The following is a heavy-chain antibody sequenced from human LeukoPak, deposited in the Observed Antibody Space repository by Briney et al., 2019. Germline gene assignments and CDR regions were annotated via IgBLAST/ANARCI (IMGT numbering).Heavy chain of an antibody. J-gene: IGHJ4*02. CDR1: GGSIIGHW. Sequence: SETLSLTFTGSGGSIIGHWGGWIRQPPGEGLEWMGDIFYSGGSTNYNGSRKGRLPLSLDPSKHQFSLTLTSVAAADTAMYYCARRNTADASIDFWGQGPLVTASS. CDR2: IFYSGGST. V-gene: IGHV4-59*08. CDR3: ARRNTADASIDF. D-gene: IGHD2/OR15-2a*01.